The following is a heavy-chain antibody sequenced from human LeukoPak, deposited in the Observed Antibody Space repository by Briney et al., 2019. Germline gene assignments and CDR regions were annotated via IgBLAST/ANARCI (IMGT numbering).Heavy chain of an antibody. Sequence: GASVKVSCKASGYTFTSYGIGWVRQAPGQGLEWMGWISAYNGNTNYAQNFQGRVTITTDTSTSTAYMELRSLRSDDTAVYYCAREGGEYSSSMGYYYYGMDDWGQGTTVSVSS. J-gene: IGHJ6*02. CDR3: AREGGEYSSSMGYYYYGMDD. CDR2: ISAYNGNT. CDR1: GYTFTSYG. D-gene: IGHD6-6*01. V-gene: IGHV1-18*01.